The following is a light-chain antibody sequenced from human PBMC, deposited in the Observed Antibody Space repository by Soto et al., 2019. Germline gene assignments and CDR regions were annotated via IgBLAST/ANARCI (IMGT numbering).Light chain of an antibody. V-gene: IGKV1-5*03. CDR3: QQCESYSVT. CDR2: KAS. CDR1: QSISSW. J-gene: IGKJ5*01. Sequence: DIQMTQSPSTLSASVGDRVTITCRASQSISSWLSWYQQKPGKAPNLLIYKASSLESGGPSRFGGSGSGTAFELTISSLQRDDFATYYCQQCESYSVTFGQGTRLQIK.